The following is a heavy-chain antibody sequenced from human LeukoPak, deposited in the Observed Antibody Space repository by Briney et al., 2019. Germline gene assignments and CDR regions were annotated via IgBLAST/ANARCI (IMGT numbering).Heavy chain of an antibody. D-gene: IGHD6-19*01. CDR1: RLTLSFQH. V-gene: IGHV3-66*01. Sequence: PPGRSLSFSRPPSRLTLSFQHLTTPRHAPPHDLDPVPAIHCGGSTYYADSVKGRFTISRDNSKNTLYLQMNSLRAEDTAVYYCARYAVAGDGGPEYYFDYWGQGTLVTVSS. CDR3: ARYAVAGDGGPEYYFDY. J-gene: IGHJ4*02. CDR2: IHCGGST.